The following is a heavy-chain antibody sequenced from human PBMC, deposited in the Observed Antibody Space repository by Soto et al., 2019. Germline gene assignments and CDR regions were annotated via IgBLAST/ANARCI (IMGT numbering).Heavy chain of an antibody. CDR2: IWYDGSNK. Sequence: QVQLVESGGGVVQPGRSLRLSCAASGFTFSSYGMHWVRQAPGKGLEWVAVIWYDGSNKYYADSVKGRFTISRDNPKNALYLQMNSLRAEDTAVYYCARDYYGSGSYYLYYYYYGMDVWGQGTTVTVSS. D-gene: IGHD3-10*01. J-gene: IGHJ6*02. CDR3: ARDYYGSGSYYLYYYYYGMDV. CDR1: GFTFSSYG. V-gene: IGHV3-33*01.